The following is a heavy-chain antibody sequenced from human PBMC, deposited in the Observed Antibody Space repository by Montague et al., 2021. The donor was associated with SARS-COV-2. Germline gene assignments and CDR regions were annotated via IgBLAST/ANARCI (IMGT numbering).Heavy chain of an antibody. V-gene: IGHV4-59*01. D-gene: IGHD3-9*01. J-gene: IGHJ3*02. CDR3: ARTGLGAYDILTGYTVNAFDM. CDR2: IYYSGST. Sequence: SETLSLTCTVSGGSITSYYWNWIRQPPGKGLEWVGRIYYSGSTNYNPSLKSRVTISVDTSKNQFSLKLSSVTAADTAVYYCARTGLGAYDILTGYTVNAFDMWGQGTMVTVSS. CDR1: GGSITSYY.